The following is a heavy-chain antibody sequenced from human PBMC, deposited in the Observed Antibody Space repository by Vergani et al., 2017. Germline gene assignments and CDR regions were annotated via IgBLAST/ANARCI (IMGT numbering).Heavy chain of an antibody. V-gene: IGHV5-51*01. D-gene: IGHD3-22*01. Sequence: EVQLVQSGAEVKKPGESLKISCKGSGYSFTSYWIGWVRQMPGKGLEWMGIIYPGDSDTRYSPSFQGQVTISADKSISTAYLQWSSLKAADTAMYYCARRSYDSSCYYLFDYWGQGTLVTVSS. CDR3: ARRSYDSSCYYLFDY. CDR1: GYSFTSYW. J-gene: IGHJ4*02. CDR2: IYPGDSDT.